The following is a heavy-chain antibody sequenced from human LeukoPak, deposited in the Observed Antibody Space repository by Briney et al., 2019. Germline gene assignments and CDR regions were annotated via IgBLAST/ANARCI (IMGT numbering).Heavy chain of an antibody. CDR2: INHSGST. CDR3: ARDGTMVRGVISGPGQNWFDH. V-gene: IGHV4-34*01. Sequence: SETLSLTCAVYGGSFSGYYWSWIRQPPEKGLEWVGEINHSGSTNYNPSLKSRVTISVDTSKNQFSLKLSSVTAADTAVYYCARDGTMVRGVISGPGQNWFDHWGRGTLVTVSS. J-gene: IGHJ5*02. CDR1: GGSFSGYY. D-gene: IGHD3-10*01.